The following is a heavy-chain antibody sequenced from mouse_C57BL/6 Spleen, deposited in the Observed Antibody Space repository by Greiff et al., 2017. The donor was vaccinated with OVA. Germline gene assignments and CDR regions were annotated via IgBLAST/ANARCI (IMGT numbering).Heavy chain of an antibody. V-gene: IGHV1-61*01. CDR2: IYPSDSET. J-gene: IGHJ3*01. D-gene: IGHD2-4*01. CDR3: ASRYDYAWFAY. Sequence: QVQLQQPGAELVRPGSSVKLSCKASGYTFTSYWMDWVKQRPGQGLEWIGNIYPSDSETHYNQKFKDKATLTVDKSSSTAYMQLSSLTSEDSAVYYCASRYDYAWFAYWGQGTLVTVSA. CDR1: GYTFTSYW.